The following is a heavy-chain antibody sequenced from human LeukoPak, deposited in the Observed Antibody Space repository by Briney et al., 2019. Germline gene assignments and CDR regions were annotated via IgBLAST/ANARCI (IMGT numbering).Heavy chain of an antibody. Sequence: GGSLRLSCAASGFTFSSYRMSWVRQAPGKGLEWVSSISRSSSYIYYADSVKGRFTISRDNGKNSLYLQMNSLRAGDTAAYYCARVSSGGGQSTYFDYWGRGTLVTVSS. J-gene: IGHJ4*02. D-gene: IGHD1-26*01. V-gene: IGHV3-21*01. CDR1: GFTFSSYR. CDR2: ISRSSSYI. CDR3: ARVSSGGGQSTYFDY.